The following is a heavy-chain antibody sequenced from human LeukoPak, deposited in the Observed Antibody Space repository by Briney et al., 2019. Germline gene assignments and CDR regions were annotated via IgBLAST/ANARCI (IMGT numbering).Heavy chain of an antibody. V-gene: IGHV4-59*12. CDR1: GGSMSYYY. CDR2: KYYDGNSGNT. CDR3: AREVVVPAAMLYYFDY. J-gene: IGHJ4*02. D-gene: IGHD2-2*01. Sequence: ETPSLTCTVSGGSMSYYYWTWIRQTPGKGLEWIGYKYYDGNSGNTNYNPSLKSRVTISVDTSKNQFSLKLSSVTAADTAVYYCAREVVVPAAMLYYFDYWGQGTLVTVSS.